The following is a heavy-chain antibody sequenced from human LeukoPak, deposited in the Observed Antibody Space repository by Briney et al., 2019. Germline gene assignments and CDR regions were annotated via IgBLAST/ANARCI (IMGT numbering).Heavy chain of an antibody. Sequence: PAGSLRLSCAASGFTFSSYGMSWVRQAPGKGLEWVSAISGSGGSTYYADSVKGRFTISRDNSKNTLYLQMNSLRAEDTAVYCCAKGNTPMIVVVDAFDIWGQGTMGTVSS. D-gene: IGHD3-22*01. CDR2: ISGSGGST. CDR3: AKGNTPMIVVVDAFDI. V-gene: IGHV3-23*01. CDR1: GFTFSSYG. J-gene: IGHJ3*02.